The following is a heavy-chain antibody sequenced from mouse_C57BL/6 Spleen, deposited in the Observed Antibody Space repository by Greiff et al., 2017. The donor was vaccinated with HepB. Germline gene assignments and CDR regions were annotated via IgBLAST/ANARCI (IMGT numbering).Heavy chain of an antibody. Sequence: QVQLQQSGPELVKPGASVKISCKASGYAFSSSWMNWVKQRPGKGLEWIGRIYPGDGDTNYNGKFKGKATLTADKSSSTAYMQLSSLTSEDSAVYFCARIGGDYDWFAYWGQGTLVTVSA. V-gene: IGHV1-82*01. CDR3: ARIGGDYDWFAY. CDR1: GYAFSSSW. J-gene: IGHJ3*01. CDR2: IYPGDGDT. D-gene: IGHD2-4*01.